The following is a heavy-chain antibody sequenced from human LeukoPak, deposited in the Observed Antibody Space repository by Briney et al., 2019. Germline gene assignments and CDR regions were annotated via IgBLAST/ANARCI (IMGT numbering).Heavy chain of an antibody. D-gene: IGHD2-21*02. CDR3: ARAGSDYCGGDCPKFDY. V-gene: IGHV1-46*01. CDR1: GYTFTSYY. Sequence: ASVKVSCKASGYTFTSYYMHWVRQAPGQGLDWMGIINPSGGSTSYAQKFQGRVTMTRDTSTSTVYMDLSSLRSEDTAVYYCARAGSDYCGGDCPKFDYWGQGTLVTVSS. CDR2: INPSGGST. J-gene: IGHJ4*02.